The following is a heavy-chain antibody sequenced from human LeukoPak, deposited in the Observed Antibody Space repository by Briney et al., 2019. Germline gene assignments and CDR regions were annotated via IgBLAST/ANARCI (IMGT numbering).Heavy chain of an antibody. CDR3: ARGGYGGLLLDY. V-gene: IGHV1-8*03. J-gene: IGHJ4*02. CDR2: MNPNSGNT. CDR1: GYTFTTYD. Sequence: ASVKVSCKASGYTFTTYDINWVRQATGQGPEWMGWMNPNSGNTGYAQKFQGRVTITRNTSISTAYVELSSLRSEDTAVYYCARGGYGGLLLDYWGQGTLVTVSS. D-gene: IGHD1-26*01.